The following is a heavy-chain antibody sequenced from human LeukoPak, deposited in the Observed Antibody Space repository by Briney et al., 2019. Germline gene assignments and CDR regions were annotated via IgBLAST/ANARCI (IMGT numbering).Heavy chain of an antibody. Sequence: SGGSLRLSCAASGFTFSSNGMSWVRKAPGKGLEWVSSISGSGDKTYYADSVKGRFTISRDNSKSTMYLQMNSLRAEDTAVYYCAKTNGYYDLWGQGTLVIVSS. J-gene: IGHJ4*02. CDR1: GFTFSSNG. V-gene: IGHV3-23*01. CDR3: AKTNGYYDL. CDR2: ISGSGDKT. D-gene: IGHD3-22*01.